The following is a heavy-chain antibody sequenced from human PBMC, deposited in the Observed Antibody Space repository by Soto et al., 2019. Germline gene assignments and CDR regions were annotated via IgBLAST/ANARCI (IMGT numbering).Heavy chain of an antibody. Sequence: ASVKVSCKASGYTFTSYAMHWVRQAPGQRLEWMGWINAGNGNTKYSQKFQGRVTITRDTSASTAYMELSSLRSEDTAVYYCARSYDSSGYYYSPGQYYFDYWGQGTLVTVSS. V-gene: IGHV1-3*01. CDR3: ARSYDSSGYYYSPGQYYFDY. CDR1: GYTFTSYA. CDR2: INAGNGNT. J-gene: IGHJ4*02. D-gene: IGHD3-22*01.